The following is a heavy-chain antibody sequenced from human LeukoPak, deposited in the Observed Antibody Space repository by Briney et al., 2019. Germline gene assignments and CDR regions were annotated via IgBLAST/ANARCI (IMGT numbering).Heavy chain of an antibody. CDR2: ISSSSSYI. Sequence: GGSLRLYCAASGFTFSSYSMNWLRQAPGKGLKWVSSISSSSSYIYYTDSVKGRFTISRDNAKNSLYLQMNSLRAEDTAVYYCARDRGDSSGWYSAFDIWGQGTMVTVSS. CDR3: ARDRGDSSGWYSAFDI. J-gene: IGHJ3*02. D-gene: IGHD6-19*01. CDR1: GFTFSSYS. V-gene: IGHV3-21*01.